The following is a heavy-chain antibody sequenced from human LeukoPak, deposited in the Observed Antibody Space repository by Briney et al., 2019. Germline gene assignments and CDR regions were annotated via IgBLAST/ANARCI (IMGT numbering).Heavy chain of an antibody. CDR2: FYYSGTA. CDR1: GASISNYY. CDR3: AKGRASHEY. D-gene: IGHD3-16*01. V-gene: IGHV4-59*01. J-gene: IGHJ4*02. Sequence: PSETLSLTCTVSGASISNYYWNWIRQPPGKGLEWIGSFYYSGTANYNPSLKSRVTISIDTSKNQFSLELTSVTAADTAVFYCAKGRASHEYWGQGILVTVSS.